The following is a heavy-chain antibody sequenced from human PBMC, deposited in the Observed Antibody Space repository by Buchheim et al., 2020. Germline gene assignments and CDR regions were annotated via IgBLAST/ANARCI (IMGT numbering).Heavy chain of an antibody. CDR1: DGSFSSFY. CDR2: FNYDGRT. V-gene: IGHV4-34*01. D-gene: IGHD2-21*01. Sequence: QVLLQQGGARLLKPSETLSLTCDVSDGSFSSFYWTWIRQPPGKGLEWIGEFNYDGRTNYSPSLKIRVIISVDRSRNQFSLSLRSVTAADTGVYYCARGTGQIVYFYGMDVWGQGTT. J-gene: IGHJ6*02. CDR3: ARGTGQIVYFYGMDV.